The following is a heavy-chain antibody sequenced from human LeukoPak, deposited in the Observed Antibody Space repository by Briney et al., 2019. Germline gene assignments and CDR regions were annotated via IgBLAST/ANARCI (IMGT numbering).Heavy chain of an antibody. CDR1: GGSISSYY. CDR3: ARGTFADNPRWLPRPLRPDAFDI. CDR2: IYTSGST. D-gene: IGHD6-19*01. J-gene: IGHJ3*02. V-gene: IGHV4-4*07. Sequence: NPSETLSLTCTVSGGSISSYYWSWIRQPAGKGLEWIGRIYTSGSTNYNPSLKSRVTMSVDTSKNQFSLKLSSVTAADTAVYYCARGTFADNPRWLPRPLRPDAFDIWGQGTMVTVSS.